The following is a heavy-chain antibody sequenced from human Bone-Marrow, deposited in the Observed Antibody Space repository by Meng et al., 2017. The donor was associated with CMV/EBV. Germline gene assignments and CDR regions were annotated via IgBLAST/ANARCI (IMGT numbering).Heavy chain of an antibody. CDR3: ARVLRANAPDY. J-gene: IGHJ4*02. CDR2: ISTSGKTI. D-gene: IGHD4/OR15-4a*01. CDR1: GFTFNTYE. V-gene: IGHV3-48*03. Sequence: GGSLRLSCAASGFTFNTYEMNWVRQAPGKGLEWVSHISTSGKTIYYADSVKGRFTISRDNAKNSLYLQLNSLRAEDTAVYYCARVLRANAPDYWGQGTQVTVSS.